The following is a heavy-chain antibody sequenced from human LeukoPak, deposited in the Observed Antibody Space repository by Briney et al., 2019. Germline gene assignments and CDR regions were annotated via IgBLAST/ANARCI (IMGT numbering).Heavy chain of an antibody. CDR2: IHYSGST. Sequence: SDTLSLTCTVSGGSISSYYWSWIRQAPGKGLEWIGYIHYSGSTNYNPSLKGRVTISVDTSKNQFSLKLSSVTAADTAVYYCARGSRWNGCWFDPWGQGTLVTVSS. J-gene: IGHJ5*02. CDR1: GGSISSYY. CDR3: ARGSRWNGCWFDP. D-gene: IGHD1-1*01. V-gene: IGHV4-59*12.